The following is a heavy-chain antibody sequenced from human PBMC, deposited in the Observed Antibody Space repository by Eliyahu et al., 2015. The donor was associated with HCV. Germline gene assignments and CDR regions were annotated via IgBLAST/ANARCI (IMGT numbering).Heavy chain of an antibody. J-gene: IGHJ5*02. D-gene: IGHD2-2*01. CDR1: XGSISSSSYY. Sequence: QLQLQESGPGLVKPSETLSLTCTVSXGSISSSSYYWGWIRQPPGKGLEWIGSXYYSGSTYYNPSLKSRVTISVDTSKNQFSLKLSSVTAADTAVYYCARHTRALVVPAGEGWFDPWGQGTLVTVSS. CDR3: ARHTRALVVPAGEGWFDP. V-gene: IGHV4-39*01. CDR2: XYYSGST.